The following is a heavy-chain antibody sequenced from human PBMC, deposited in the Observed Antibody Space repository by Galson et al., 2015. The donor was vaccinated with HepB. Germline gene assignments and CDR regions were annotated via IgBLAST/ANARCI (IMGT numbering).Heavy chain of an antibody. J-gene: IGHJ4*02. CDR1: GYSFTSDW. D-gene: IGHD1-26*01. V-gene: IGHV5-10-1*01. CDR3: ARPGLKGSYSVYY. CDR2: LDPSDSYT. Sequence: QSGAEVKKPGESLTISCKGSGYSFTSDWISWVRQMPGKSLEWMGRLDPSDSYTNYSPSFQGPVTISADKSISTAYLQWSSLQASDSAMYYCARPGLKGSYSVYYWGQGTLVTVSS.